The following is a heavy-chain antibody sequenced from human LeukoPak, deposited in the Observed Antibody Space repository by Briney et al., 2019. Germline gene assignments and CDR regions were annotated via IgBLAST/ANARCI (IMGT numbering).Heavy chain of an antibody. CDR2: ISGGASNT. Sequence: GGSLRLSCAASGFTFSSYAMSWVRQAPGNGLYWISSISGGASNTYYVDSVKCRFTISRDSSNNTLLLQMTSLRVEDTAIYFCARARSMLRLRSSFDFWGQGALVTVSS. D-gene: IGHD2-21*02. CDR3: ARARSMLRLRSSFDF. V-gene: IGHV3-23*01. J-gene: IGHJ4*02. CDR1: GFTFSSYA.